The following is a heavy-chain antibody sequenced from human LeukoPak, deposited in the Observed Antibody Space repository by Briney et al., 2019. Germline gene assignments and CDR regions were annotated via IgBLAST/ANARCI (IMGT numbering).Heavy chain of an antibody. CDR2: INHSGST. J-gene: IGHJ3*02. CDR1: GGSFSGFY. V-gene: IGHV4-34*01. CDR3: ALGYCSSTSCVRAFDI. Sequence: KPSETLSLTCAVDGGSFSGFYWTWIRQTPGKGLEWIGEINHSGSTNYNPSLKSRVTISVDTSKNQFSLKLSSVTAADTAVYYCALGYCSSTSCVRAFDIWGQGTMVTVSS. D-gene: IGHD2-2*01.